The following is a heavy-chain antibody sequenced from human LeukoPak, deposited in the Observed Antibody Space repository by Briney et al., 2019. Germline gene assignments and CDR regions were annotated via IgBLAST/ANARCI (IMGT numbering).Heavy chain of an antibody. D-gene: IGHD4-17*01. Sequence: ASETLSLTCTVSGGSISSSSYYWGWIRQPPGKGLEWIGSIYYSGSTYYNPSLKSRVTISVDTSKNQFSLKLSSVTAADTAVYYCARRTVTTSYYFDYWGQGTLVTVSS. CDR3: ARRTVTTSYYFDY. CDR2: IYYSGST. CDR1: GGSISSSSYY. V-gene: IGHV4-39*01. J-gene: IGHJ4*02.